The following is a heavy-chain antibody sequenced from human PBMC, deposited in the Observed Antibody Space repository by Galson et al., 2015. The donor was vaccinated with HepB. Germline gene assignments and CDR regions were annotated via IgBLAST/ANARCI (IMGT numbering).Heavy chain of an antibody. CDR3: AKWGAGLRYFDSELYFQH. J-gene: IGHJ1*01. Sequence: SLRLSCAASGFTFSSYAMSWVRQAPGKGLEWVSAISGSGGSTYYADSVKGRFTISRDNSKNTLYLQMNSLRAEDTAVYYCAKWGAGLRYFDSELYFQHWGQGTLVTVSS. CDR1: GFTFSSYA. CDR2: ISGSGGST. V-gene: IGHV3-23*01. D-gene: IGHD3-9*01.